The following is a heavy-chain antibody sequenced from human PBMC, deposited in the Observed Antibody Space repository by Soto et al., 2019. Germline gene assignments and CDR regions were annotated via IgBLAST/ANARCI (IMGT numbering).Heavy chain of an antibody. J-gene: IGHJ4*02. CDR2: ISYDGSNK. CDR1: GFTFSSYG. V-gene: IGHV3-30*18. D-gene: IGHD6-19*01. Sequence: ESGGGVVQPGRSLRLSCAASGFTFSSYGMHWVRQAPGKGLEWVAVISYDGSNKYYADSVKGRFTISRDNSKNTLYLQMNSLRAEDTAVYYCAKGINIAVAGTYFDYWGQGTLVTVSS. CDR3: AKGINIAVAGTYFDY.